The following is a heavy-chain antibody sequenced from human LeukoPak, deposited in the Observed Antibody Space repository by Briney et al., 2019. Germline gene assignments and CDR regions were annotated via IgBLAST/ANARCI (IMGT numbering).Heavy chain of an antibody. J-gene: IGHJ6*03. CDR3: ARETDYSNPDLYYYYYYYMDV. CDR1: GFTFSSYS. CDR2: ISSSSSTI. V-gene: IGHV3-48*01. D-gene: IGHD4-11*01. Sequence: PGGSLRLSCAASGFTFSSYSMNWVRQAPGKGLEWVSYISSSSSTIYYADSVKGRFTISRDNAKNSLYLQMNSLRAEDTAVYYCARETDYSNPDLYYYYYYYMDVWGKGTTVTVSS.